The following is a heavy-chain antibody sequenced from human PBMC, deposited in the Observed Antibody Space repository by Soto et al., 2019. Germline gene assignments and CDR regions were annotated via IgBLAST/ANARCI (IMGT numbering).Heavy chain of an antibody. CDR2: MDPNSGST. Sequence: QAQLVQSGAEVRKPGASVKVSCKASGYTFTTYDINWVRQAPGQGLEWLGWMDPNSGSTGYAQNFQGRITMTRNISRNTAHMELSSLQSEDTAVYYCARDRKFDFWRKGLDVWGQGTTVTVS. CDR1: GYTFTTYD. D-gene: IGHD3-3*01. J-gene: IGHJ6*02. CDR3: ARDRKFDFWRKGLDV. V-gene: IGHV1-8*01.